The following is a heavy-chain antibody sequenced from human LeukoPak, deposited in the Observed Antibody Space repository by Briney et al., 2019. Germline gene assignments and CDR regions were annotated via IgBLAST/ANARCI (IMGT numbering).Heavy chain of an antibody. CDR1: GGSISSYY. Sequence: SETLSLTCTVSGGSISSYYWSWIRQPPGKGLEWIGYIYYSGSTNYNPSLKSRVTISVDTSKNQFSLKLSSVTAADTAVYYCARALRGYSSGWYYFDYWGQGTLVTVSS. D-gene: IGHD6-19*01. J-gene: IGHJ4*02. CDR3: ARALRGYSSGWYYFDY. CDR2: IYYSGST. V-gene: IGHV4-59*01.